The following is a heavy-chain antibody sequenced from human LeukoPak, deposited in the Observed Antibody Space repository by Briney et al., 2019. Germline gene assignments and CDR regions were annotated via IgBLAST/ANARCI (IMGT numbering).Heavy chain of an antibody. V-gene: IGHV1-2*02. CDR2: INPNSGGT. J-gene: IGHJ3*02. Sequence: ASVKVSCKASGYTFNGYYMQWMRQAPGHGLEWMGWINPNSGGTNYAQKFQGRVTMTRDTSISTAYMELSRLRSDDTAVYYCARVIVVVPADTDAFDIWGQGTMVTVSS. CDR1: GYTFNGYY. CDR3: ARVIVVVPADTDAFDI. D-gene: IGHD2-2*01.